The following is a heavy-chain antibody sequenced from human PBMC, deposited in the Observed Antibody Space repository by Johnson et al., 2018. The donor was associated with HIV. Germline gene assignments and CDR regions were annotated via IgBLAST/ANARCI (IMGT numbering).Heavy chain of an antibody. CDR2: ISYVGSNK. D-gene: IGHD5/OR15-5a*01. Sequence: QVQLVESGGGVVQPGRSLRLSCAASGFTFSSYAVYWVRQAPGKGLEWVALISYVGSNKYYADSVKGRFTISRDNAKNSLYLQMNSLRAEDTALYYCALYPPDAFDIWGQGTMVTVSS. CDR1: GFTFSSYA. CDR3: ALYPPDAFDI. J-gene: IGHJ3*02. V-gene: IGHV3-30*04.